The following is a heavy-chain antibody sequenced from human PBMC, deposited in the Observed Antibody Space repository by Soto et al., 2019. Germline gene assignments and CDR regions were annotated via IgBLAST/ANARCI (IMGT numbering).Heavy chain of an antibody. D-gene: IGHD6-6*01. V-gene: IGHV3-7*01. J-gene: IGHJ4*02. Sequence: GGSLRLSCAASGFTFSSYWMSWVRQAPGKGLEWVANIKQDGSEKYYVDSVKGRFTISGDNAKNSLYLQMNSLRAEDTAVYYCARYIAARPWGFDYWGQGTLVTVYS. CDR3: ARYIAARPWGFDY. CDR1: GFTFSSYW. CDR2: IKQDGSEK.